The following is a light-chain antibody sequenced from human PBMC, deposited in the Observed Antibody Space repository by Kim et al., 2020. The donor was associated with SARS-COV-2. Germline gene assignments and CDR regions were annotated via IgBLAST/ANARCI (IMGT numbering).Light chain of an antibody. J-gene: IGKJ1*01. V-gene: IGKV3-15*01. CDR1: QSFRSN. Sequence: SPRERATLSCRAGQSFRSNLAWYQQKPGQAPRLLIYGASTRATGIPARFSGGGSGTEFTLTISSLQSEDFALYYCQQYNNWPLWTFGQGTKVDIK. CDR3: QQYNNWPLWT. CDR2: GAS.